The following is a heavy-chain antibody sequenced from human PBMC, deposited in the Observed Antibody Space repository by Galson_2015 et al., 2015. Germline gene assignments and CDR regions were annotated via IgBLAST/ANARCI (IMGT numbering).Heavy chain of an antibody. J-gene: IGHJ6*03. Sequence: SVKVSCKASGYTFSNSAINWVRQAPGQRLEWMGWINAGNGNTKYSQKFQDRVTITWDTLATTAYMELSSLRSEDTAVYYCARDLGLLSYSGSGSSYYYYYMDVWGKATTVTVSS. V-gene: IGHV1-3*01. D-gene: IGHD3-10*01. CDR3: ARDLGLLSYSGSGSSYYYYYMDV. CDR2: INAGNGNT. CDR1: GYTFSNSA.